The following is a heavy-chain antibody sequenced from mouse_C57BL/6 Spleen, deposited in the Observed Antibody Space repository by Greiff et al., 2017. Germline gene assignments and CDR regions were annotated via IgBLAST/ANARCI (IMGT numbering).Heavy chain of an antibody. CDR3: ARHTGGYGYAMDY. V-gene: IGHV5-6*02. D-gene: IGHD2-2*01. J-gene: IGHJ4*01. CDR1: GFTFSSYG. Sequence: EVMLVESGGDLVKPGGSLKLSCAASGFTFSSYGMSWVRQTPDKRLEWVATISSGGSYTYYPDSVKGRFTISRDNAKNTLYLQMSSLKSEDTAMYYCARHTGGYGYAMDYWGQGTSVTVSS. CDR2: ISSGGSYT.